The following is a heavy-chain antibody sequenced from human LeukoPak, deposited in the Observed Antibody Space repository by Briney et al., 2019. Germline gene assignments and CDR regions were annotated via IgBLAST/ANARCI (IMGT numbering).Heavy chain of an antibody. CDR3: ARGGVEIRFFDY. J-gene: IGHJ4*02. D-gene: IGHD3-3*01. CDR2: INHSGST. V-gene: IGHV4-34*01. CDR1: GGSFSGYY. Sequence: SETLSLTCAVYGGSFSGYYWSWIRQPPGKGLEWIGDINHSGSTNYNPSLKSRVTISVDTSKNQFSLRLSSVTAADTAVYYCARGGVEIRFFDYWGQGTLVTVSS.